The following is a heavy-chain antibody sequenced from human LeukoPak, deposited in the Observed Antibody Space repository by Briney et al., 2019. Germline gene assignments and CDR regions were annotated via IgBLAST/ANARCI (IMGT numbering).Heavy chain of an antibody. V-gene: IGHV3-30*04. CDR3: ARHSGSYDY. CDR1: GFTFSSYA. CDR2: ISYDGSNK. Sequence: GRSLRLSCAASGFTFSSYAMHWVRQAPGKGLEWVAVISYDGSNKYYVDSVKGRFTISRDNSKNTLYLQMNSLRAEDTAVYYCARHSGSYDYWGQGTLVTVSS. J-gene: IGHJ4*02. D-gene: IGHD1-26*01.